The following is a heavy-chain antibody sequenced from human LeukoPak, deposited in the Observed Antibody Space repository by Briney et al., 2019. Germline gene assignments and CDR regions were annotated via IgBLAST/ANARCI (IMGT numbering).Heavy chain of an antibody. CDR1: GFTFSSYG. D-gene: IGHD3-22*01. V-gene: IGHV3-20*04. CDR2: INWNGGST. CDR3: ARANGGYYDSSGYLDAFDI. J-gene: IGHJ3*02. Sequence: GGSLRLSCAASGFTFSSYGMHWVRQAPGKGLEWFSGINWNGGSTGYADSVKGRFTISRDNAKNSLYLQMNSLRAEDTALYYCARANGGYYDSSGYLDAFDIWGQGTMVTVSS.